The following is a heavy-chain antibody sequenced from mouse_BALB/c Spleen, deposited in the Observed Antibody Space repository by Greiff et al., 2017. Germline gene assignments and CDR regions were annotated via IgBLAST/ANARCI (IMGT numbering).Heavy chain of an antibody. CDR1: GFTFSDYY. CDR3: ARGGLIYYGNYVGY. V-gene: IGHV5-4*02. Sequence: EVMLVESGGGLVKPGGSLKLSCAASGFTFSDYYMYWVRQTPEKRLEWVATISDGGSYTYYPDSVKGRFTISRDNAKNNLYLQMSSLKSEDSAMYYCARGGLIYYGNYVGYWGQGTTLTVSS. CDR2: ISDGGSYT. D-gene: IGHD2-1*01. J-gene: IGHJ2*01.